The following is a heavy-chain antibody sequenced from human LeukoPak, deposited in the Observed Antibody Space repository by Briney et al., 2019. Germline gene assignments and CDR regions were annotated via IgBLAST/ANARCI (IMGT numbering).Heavy chain of an antibody. J-gene: IGHJ3*02. CDR3: ARGLGSGYGDYEGCAFDI. CDR2: ISRSSTYI. CDR1: AFAFSSYS. Sequence: GGSLRLSCAASAFAFSSYSMNWVRQAPGKGLEWVSSISRSSTYIYYADSVKGRFTISRDNAKNSLYLQMNSLRAEYTAVYYCARGLGSGYGDYEGCAFDIWGQGTMVTVSS. V-gene: IGHV3-21*01. D-gene: IGHD4-17*01.